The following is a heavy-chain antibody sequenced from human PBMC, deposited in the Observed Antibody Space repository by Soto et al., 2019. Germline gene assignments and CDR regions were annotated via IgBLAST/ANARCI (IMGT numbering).Heavy chain of an antibody. CDR1: GGSISSSNW. V-gene: IGHV4-4*02. J-gene: IGHJ5*02. CDR3: ARIMVRGVIIQNWFDP. D-gene: IGHD3-10*01. Sequence: PSETLSLTCAVSGGSISSSNWWRSVGRPPGKGLEWFGEIYHSGSTNYNPSLKSRVTISVDKAKNQFSLKLSSVTAADTAVYDCARIMVRGVIIQNWFDPWGQGTLVTVS. CDR2: IYHSGST.